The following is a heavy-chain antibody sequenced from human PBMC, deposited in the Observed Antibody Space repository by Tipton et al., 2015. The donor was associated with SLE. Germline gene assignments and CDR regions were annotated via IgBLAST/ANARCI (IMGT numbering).Heavy chain of an antibody. CDR3: AATPQWLAPHGWFDP. CDR1: GGSISSSSYY. CDR2: IYYSGST. D-gene: IGHD6-19*01. Sequence: GLVKPSETLSLTCTVSGGSISSSSYYWDWIRRPPGKGLEWIGYIYYSGSTKYNPSLKSRVTISVDTSKNQVFLKLSSVTAADTAVYYCAATPQWLAPHGWFDPWGQGTLVTVSS. V-gene: IGHV4-61*05. J-gene: IGHJ5*02.